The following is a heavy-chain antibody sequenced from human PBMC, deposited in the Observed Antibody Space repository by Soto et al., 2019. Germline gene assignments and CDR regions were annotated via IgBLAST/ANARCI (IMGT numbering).Heavy chain of an antibody. D-gene: IGHD3-10*01. J-gene: IGHJ6*02. Sequence: GESLKISCQGSGYSFTSYWISWVRQVPGKGLEWMGRIDPSDSYTNYSPSFQGHVTISADKSISTAYLQWSSLKASDTAMYYCARPSVLTMVRGVRYYGMDVWGQGTTVTVSS. V-gene: IGHV5-10-1*01. CDR1: GYSFTSYW. CDR2: IDPSDSYT. CDR3: ARPSVLTMVRGVRYYGMDV.